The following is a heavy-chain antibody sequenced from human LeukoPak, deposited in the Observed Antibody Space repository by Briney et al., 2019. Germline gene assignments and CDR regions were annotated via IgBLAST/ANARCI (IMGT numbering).Heavy chain of an antibody. J-gene: IGHJ6*03. V-gene: IGHV1-46*01. Sequence: ASVKVSCKASGYTFTSYYMHWVRQAPGQGLEWMGLINPSGGSTSYAQKFQGRVTMTRDTSTSTVYMELSSLRSEDTAVYYCARQQLGYYYYMDVWGKGTTVTISS. CDR3: ARQQLGYYYYMDV. CDR1: GYTFTSYY. D-gene: IGHD6-13*01. CDR2: INPSGGST.